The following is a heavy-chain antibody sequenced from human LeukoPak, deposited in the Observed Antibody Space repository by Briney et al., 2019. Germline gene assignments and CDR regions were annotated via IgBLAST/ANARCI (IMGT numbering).Heavy chain of an antibody. V-gene: IGHV1-46*01. CDR1: VYTLTSYF. D-gene: IGHD3-22*01. J-gene: IGHJ4*02. CDR2: INPSGGST. Sequence: ASVKVSRKASVYTLTSYFMHGVRQAPGQGLEWMGMINPSGGSTKYAQKFQGTGTMTRDTSTSTVYMELNSLGSEDTAVYYCARVASSGPPDYWGQGTLVTVSS. CDR3: ARVASSGPPDY.